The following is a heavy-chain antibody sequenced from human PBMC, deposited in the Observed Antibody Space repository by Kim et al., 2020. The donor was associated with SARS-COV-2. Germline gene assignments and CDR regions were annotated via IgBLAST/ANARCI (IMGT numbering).Heavy chain of an antibody. CDR2: VDYGGST. Sequence: SETLSLTCTVSGCSILSLLSSWGFIRQPPGKGLGCGWSVDYGGSTYYNPSLKSRVTISVDTSKNQFSLKLSSVTAADTAVYYCARSRVIVVPAALQTAYLRTSYYGMDVWGQGTTVTVSS. CDR3: ARSRVIVVPAALQTAYLRTSYYGMDV. J-gene: IGHJ6*02. D-gene: IGHD2-2*01. V-gene: IGHV4-39*01. CDR1: GCSILSLLSS.